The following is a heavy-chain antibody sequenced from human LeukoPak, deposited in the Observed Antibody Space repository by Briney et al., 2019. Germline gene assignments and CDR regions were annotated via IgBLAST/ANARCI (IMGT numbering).Heavy chain of an antibody. CDR1: GGSISSYY. V-gene: IGHV4-59*08. CDR3: ARHMGLGYSYGYPYFDY. D-gene: IGHD5-18*01. J-gene: IGHJ4*02. Sequence: PSETLSLTCTASGGSISSYYWSWIRQPPGKGLEWIGYICYSGSTNYNPSLKSRVTISVDTSKNQFSLKLSSVTAADTAVYYCARHMGLGYSYGYPYFDYWGQGTLVTVSS. CDR2: ICYSGST.